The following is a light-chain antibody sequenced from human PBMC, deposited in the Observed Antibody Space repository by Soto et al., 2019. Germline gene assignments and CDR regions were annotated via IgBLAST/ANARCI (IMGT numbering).Light chain of an antibody. V-gene: IGKV1-9*01. CDR3: QHLNTYPRT. Sequence: DIQLTQSPSFLSASVGDRVTITCRASQGISSYLAWYQQPPGKAPMLLIYGASTLQRGVSSRFSGSGSGTEFTLTISSLQPEDFATYYCQHLNTYPRTFGQGTKLEVK. J-gene: IGKJ2*01. CDR2: GAS. CDR1: QGISSY.